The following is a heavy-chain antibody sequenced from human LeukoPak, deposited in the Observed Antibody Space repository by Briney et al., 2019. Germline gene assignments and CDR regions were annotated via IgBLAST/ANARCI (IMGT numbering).Heavy chain of an antibody. J-gene: IGHJ3*02. CDR3: AKDRSDVFDI. CDR2: ISYDGNNK. Sequence: PGGSLRLSCAASGFTFSSCAMHWVRQAPGKGLEGVAVISYDGNNKYYADSVKGRFTISRDNSKNTLYLQMNSLRAEDTAVYYCAKDRSDVFDIWGQGTMVTVSS. CDR1: GFTFSSCA. V-gene: IGHV3-30-3*01.